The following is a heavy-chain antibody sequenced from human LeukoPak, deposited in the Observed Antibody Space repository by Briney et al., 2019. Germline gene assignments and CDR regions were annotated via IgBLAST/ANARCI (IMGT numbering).Heavy chain of an antibody. CDR3: AKDLSSAITSALVLDV. J-gene: IGHJ6*02. V-gene: IGHV3-21*04. Sequence: PGGSLRLSCAASGFTFSSYAMSWVRQAPGKGLEWVSSISSSSSYIYYADSVKGRFTISRDNVKNALYLQMNSLRPEDTALYYCAKDLSSAITSALVLDVWGQGTTVIVSS. D-gene: IGHD3-22*01. CDR2: ISSSSSYI. CDR1: GFTFSSYA.